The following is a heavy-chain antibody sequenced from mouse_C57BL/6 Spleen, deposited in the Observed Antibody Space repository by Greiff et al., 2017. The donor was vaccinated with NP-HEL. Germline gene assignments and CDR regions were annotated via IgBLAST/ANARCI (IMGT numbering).Heavy chain of an antibody. Sequence: EVKLVESGGGLVKPGGSLKLSCAASGFTFSSYAMSWVRQTPEKRLEWVATISDGGSYTYYPDNVKGRFTISRENAKNNLYLQMSHLKSEDTAMYYCARGPPGLLRDWYFDVWGTGTTVTVSS. CDR2: ISDGGSYT. CDR3: ARGPPGLLRDWYFDV. D-gene: IGHD1-1*01. V-gene: IGHV5-4*03. CDR1: GFTFSSYA. J-gene: IGHJ1*03.